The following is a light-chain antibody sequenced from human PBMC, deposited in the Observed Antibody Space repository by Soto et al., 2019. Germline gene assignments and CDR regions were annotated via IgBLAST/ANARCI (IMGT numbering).Light chain of an antibody. V-gene: IGLV2-8*01. Sequence: QSVLTQPPSASGSPGQSVTISCTGTSSDVGGYNSVSWFQQHPGNAPKLMIYEVNKRPSGVPGRFSGSKAGNSASLTVSGLQAEDEADYYCSSFGGSDNVVFGGGTKVTVL. CDR3: SSFGGSDNVV. CDR2: EVN. J-gene: IGLJ2*01. CDR1: SSDVGGYNS.